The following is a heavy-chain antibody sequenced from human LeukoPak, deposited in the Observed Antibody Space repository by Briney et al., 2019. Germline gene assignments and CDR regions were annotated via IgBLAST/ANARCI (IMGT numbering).Heavy chain of an antibody. CDR3: VRGRGSYGWFDP. V-gene: IGHV3-30*03. J-gene: IGHJ5*02. Sequence: GRSLRLSCAASGFTFSSYGMHWVRQAPGKGLEWVAVISYDGSNKYYADSVKGRFTISRDNSKNTLYLQMNSLRAEDTAVYYCVRGRGSYGWFDPWGQGTLVTVSS. CDR2: ISYDGSNK. CDR1: GFTFSSYG. D-gene: IGHD3-10*01.